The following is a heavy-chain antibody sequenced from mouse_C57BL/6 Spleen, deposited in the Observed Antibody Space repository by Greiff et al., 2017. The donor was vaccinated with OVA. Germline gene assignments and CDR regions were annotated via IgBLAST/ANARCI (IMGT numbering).Heavy chain of an antibody. J-gene: IGHJ3*01. CDR1: GYTFTSYG. D-gene: IGHD2-4*01. Sequence: QVQLQQSGAELARPGASVKLSCKASGYTFTSYGISWVKQRTGQGLEWIGEIYPRSGNTYYNEKFKGKATLTADKSSSTAYMELRSLTSEVSAVYFCARGNYDSPFAYWGQGTLVTVSA. CDR2: IYPRSGNT. V-gene: IGHV1-81*01. CDR3: ARGNYDSPFAY.